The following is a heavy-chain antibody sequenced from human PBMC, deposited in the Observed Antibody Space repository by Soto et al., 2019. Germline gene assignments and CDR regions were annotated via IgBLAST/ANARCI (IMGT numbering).Heavy chain of an antibody. D-gene: IGHD3-3*01. Sequence: QVQLVQSGGGVVQFGGSLRLSCAASGFSFSTYAMHWVRQPPGKGLEWVALISYDGRNKDYTDSVKCRFTISRNDSYNTLYQQMNSLRAEDTAVYYCASDHYDFWSGSYLTQYYFDFWGQGTLVTVSS. CDR1: GFSFSTYA. CDR2: ISYDGRNK. J-gene: IGHJ4*02. V-gene: IGHV3-30-3*01. CDR3: ASDHYDFWSGSYLTQYYFDF.